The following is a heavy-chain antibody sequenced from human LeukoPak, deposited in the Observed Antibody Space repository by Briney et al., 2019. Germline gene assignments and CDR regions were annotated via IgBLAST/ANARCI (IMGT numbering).Heavy chain of an antibody. D-gene: IGHD2-2*01. J-gene: IGHJ6*02. CDR2: ISSGGTTI. CDR3: VKDPGCSSTSCSYYYYGMDV. CDR1: GFTFITYE. V-gene: IGHV3-48*03. Sequence: GGSLRLSCAASGFTFITYEMNWVRQAPGKGLEWISYISSGGTTIYYADSVKGRFTISRDNAKNSLYLQMNSLRAEDTAIYYCVKDPGCSSTSCSYYYYGMDVWGQGTTVTVSS.